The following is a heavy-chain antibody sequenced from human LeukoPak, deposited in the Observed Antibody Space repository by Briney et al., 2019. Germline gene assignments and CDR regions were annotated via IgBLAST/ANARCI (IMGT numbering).Heavy chain of an antibody. CDR3: AKSPGRAAAGYIDY. Sequence: PGGSLILSCAASGFTFSSYGMHWVRQAPGKGLEWVAGISYDGSKKYYADSVKGRFTISRDNSKNTLSLQMNSLRAEDTAVYYCAKSPGRAAAGYIDYWGQGTLVTVSS. D-gene: IGHD6-13*01. CDR2: ISYDGSKK. J-gene: IGHJ4*02. CDR1: GFTFSSYG. V-gene: IGHV3-30*18.